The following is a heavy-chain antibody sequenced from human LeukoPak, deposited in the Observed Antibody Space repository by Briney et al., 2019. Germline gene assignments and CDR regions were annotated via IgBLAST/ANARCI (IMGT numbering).Heavy chain of an antibody. V-gene: IGHV3-7*05. CDR1: GFTFSTYW. CDR3: ARRVRKWDGWCFDL. D-gene: IGHD1-26*01. Sequence: PGGSLRLSCAASGFTFSTYWMSWVRQAPGRGLEWVASINQNGGEIYYVDSVKGRFTISRDNAKNSLFLQMSSLRVEDTAVYYCARRVRKWDGWCFDLWGRGTLVAVSS. J-gene: IGHJ2*01. CDR2: INQNGGEI.